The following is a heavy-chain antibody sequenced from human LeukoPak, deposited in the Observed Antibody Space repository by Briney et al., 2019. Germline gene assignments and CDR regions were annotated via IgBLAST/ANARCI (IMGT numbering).Heavy chain of an antibody. J-gene: IGHJ5*02. D-gene: IGHD3-10*01. Sequence: GGSLRLSCAASGFTISSYSMNWVRQAPGKGLEWVSYISSSSSTIYYADSVKGRFTISRDNAKNSLYLQMNSLRDEDTAVYYCARGGVLLWFREKNWFDPWGQGTLVTVSS. CDR1: GFTISSYS. CDR2: ISSSSSTI. V-gene: IGHV3-48*02. CDR3: ARGGVLLWFREKNWFDP.